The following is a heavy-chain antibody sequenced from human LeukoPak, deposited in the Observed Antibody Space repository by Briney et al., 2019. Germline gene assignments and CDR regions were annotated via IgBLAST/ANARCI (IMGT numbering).Heavy chain of an antibody. CDR3: ARDKSSSWSVGVDP. CDR2: INPNSGGT. J-gene: IGHJ5*02. D-gene: IGHD6-13*01. V-gene: IGHV1-2*06. CDR1: GYTFTGYY. Sequence: ASVKVSCKASGYTFTGYYMHWVRQAPGQGLEWMGRINPNSGGTNYAQKFQGRVTMTRDTSISTAYMELSRLRSDDTAVYYCARDKSSSWSVGVDPWGQGTLVTVSS.